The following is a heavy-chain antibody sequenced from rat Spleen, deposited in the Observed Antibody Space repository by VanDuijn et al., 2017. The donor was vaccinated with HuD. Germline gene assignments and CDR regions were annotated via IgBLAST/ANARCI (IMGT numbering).Heavy chain of an antibody. CDR3: ATVDFDY. CDR2: ITNAAGKV. Sequence: EVQLVESGGGLVQPGGSLKLSCVASGFTFNNYWMTWIRQAPGKGLEWVASITNAAGKVYYPDSVKGRFTISRDNAKNSLYLQMNSLKSEDTATYYCATVDFDYWGQGVMVTVSS. CDR1: GFTFNNYW. V-gene: IGHV5-31*01. J-gene: IGHJ2*01.